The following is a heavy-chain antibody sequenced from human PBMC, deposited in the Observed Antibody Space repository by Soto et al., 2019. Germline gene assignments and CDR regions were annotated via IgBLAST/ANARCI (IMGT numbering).Heavy chain of an antibody. V-gene: IGHV3-11*01. J-gene: IGHJ6*03. CDR3: ASYRDEDWWGYYYDYMDV. Sequence: QVQLVEYGGGLVKPGGSLRLSCAASGFTFSDYYMSWIRQAPGKGLEWVSYISSSGSTIYYADSVKGRFTIYRDNAKNTLYLQMNSQRDEDTAVYYCASYRDEDWWGYYYDYMDVWGKGTTVTVSS. D-gene: IGHD2-15*01. CDR1: GFTFSDYY. CDR2: ISSSGSTI.